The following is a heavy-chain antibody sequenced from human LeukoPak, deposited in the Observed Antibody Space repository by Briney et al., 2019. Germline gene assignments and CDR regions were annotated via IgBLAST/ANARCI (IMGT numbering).Heavy chain of an antibody. CDR2: ISSDGSNT. V-gene: IGHV3-74*01. CDR3: ASVTQTTFGYYFDY. J-gene: IGHJ4*02. D-gene: IGHD3-16*01. Sequence: GSLRLSCAASGFTFDDYTMHWVRQAPGKGLVWVSRISSDGSNTNYADSVKGRFTISRDNAKNTLYLQMDSLRAEDTAVYYCASVTQTTFGYYFDYWGQGTLVTVSS. CDR1: GFTFDDYT.